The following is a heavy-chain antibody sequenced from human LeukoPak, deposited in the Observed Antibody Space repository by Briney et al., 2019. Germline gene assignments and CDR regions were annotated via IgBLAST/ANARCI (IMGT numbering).Heavy chain of an antibody. J-gene: IGHJ4*02. D-gene: IGHD3-22*01. CDR2: IYYSGST. Sequence: PSETLSLTCTVSGGSISSYYWSWIRQPPGKGLEWIGYIYYSGSTNYNPSLKSRVTISVDTSKNQFSLKLSSVTAADTAVYYCARAPGPYDSSDHPFDYWGQGTLVTVSS. V-gene: IGHV4-59*01. CDR1: GGSISSYY. CDR3: ARAPGPYDSSDHPFDY.